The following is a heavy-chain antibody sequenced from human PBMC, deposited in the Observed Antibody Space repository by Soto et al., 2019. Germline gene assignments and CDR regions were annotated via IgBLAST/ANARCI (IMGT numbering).Heavy chain of an antibody. D-gene: IGHD2-8*01. CDR1: GYTFTGYY. CDR2: INPNSGGT. J-gene: IGHJ6*02. V-gene: IGHV1-2*02. Sequence: ASVKVSCKASGYTFTGYYMHWVRQAPGQGLEWMGWINPNSGGTNYAQKFQGRVTMTRDTSISTAYMELSRLRSDDTAVYYCARVVPDNIVLMVYAMNYYGMDVWGQGTTVTVS. CDR3: ARVVPDNIVLMVYAMNYYGMDV.